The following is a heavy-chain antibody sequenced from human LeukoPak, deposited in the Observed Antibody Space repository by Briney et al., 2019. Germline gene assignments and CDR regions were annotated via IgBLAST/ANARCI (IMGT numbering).Heavy chain of an antibody. D-gene: IGHD7-27*01. CDR3: AREMDLRWGHFQH. Sequence: GGSLRLSCAASGFTFSSYSMNWVRQAPGKWLEWVSYISSSSSTIYYADSVKGRFTISRDNAKNSLYLQMNSLRAEDTAVYYCAREMDLRWGHFQHWGQGNLVTVSS. CDR1: GFTFSSYS. J-gene: IGHJ1*01. V-gene: IGHV3-48*01. CDR2: ISSSSSTI.